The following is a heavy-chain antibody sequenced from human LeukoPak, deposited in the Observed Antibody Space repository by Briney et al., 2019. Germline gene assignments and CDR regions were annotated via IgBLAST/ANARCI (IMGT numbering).Heavy chain of an antibody. Sequence: PSETLSLTCTVSGGSISSYYWSWIRQPPGKGLEWIGYIYYSGSTNYNPSLKSRVTISVDTSKNQFSLKLSSVTAADTAVYYCARKVYVSGYYTEWFDPWGQGTLVTVSS. J-gene: IGHJ5*02. CDR2: IYYSGST. D-gene: IGHD3-3*01. CDR1: GGSISSYY. V-gene: IGHV4-59*08. CDR3: ARKVYVSGYYTEWFDP.